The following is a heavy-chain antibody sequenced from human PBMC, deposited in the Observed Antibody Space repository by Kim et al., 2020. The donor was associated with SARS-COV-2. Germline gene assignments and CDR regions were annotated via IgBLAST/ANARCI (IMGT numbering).Heavy chain of an antibody. J-gene: IGHJ6*02. Sequence: SETLSLTCTVSGDSISHYYWNWIRQPPGKGLEWIGYIYYSGSTNYNPSLKSRVTISVDTSKNQFSLKLSSVTAADTAVYYCARGRSIAVYYGMDVWGQGTTVTVSS. V-gene: IGHV4-59*13. CDR3: ARGRSIAVYYGMDV. CDR1: GDSISHYY. CDR2: IYYSGST. D-gene: IGHD6-19*01.